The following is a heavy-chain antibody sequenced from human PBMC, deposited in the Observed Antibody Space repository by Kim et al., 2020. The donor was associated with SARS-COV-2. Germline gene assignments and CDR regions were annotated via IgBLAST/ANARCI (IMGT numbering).Heavy chain of an antibody. J-gene: IGHJ4*02. V-gene: IGHV4-59*01. CDR2: IYYSGST. CDR3: ARDIPGTFDY. CDR1: GGSISSYY. D-gene: IGHD1-7*01. Sequence: SETLSLTCTVSGGSISSYYWSWIRQPPGKGLEWIGSIYYSGSTNYNPSLKSRVTISVHTSKNQFSLKLSSVTAADTAVYYCARDIPGTFDYWGQGTLVT.